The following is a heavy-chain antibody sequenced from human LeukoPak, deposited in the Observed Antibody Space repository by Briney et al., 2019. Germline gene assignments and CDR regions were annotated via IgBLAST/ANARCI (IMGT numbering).Heavy chain of an antibody. CDR3: ACSGYDY. V-gene: IGHV3-30*03. CDR1: GFTFSSYG. Sequence: PGGSLRLSCAASGFTFSSYGMHWVRPAPGKGLEWVAVISYDGSNKYYADSVKGRFTISRDNSKNTLYLQMNSLRAEDTAVYYCACSGYDYWGQGTLVTVSS. CDR2: ISYDGSNK. J-gene: IGHJ4*02. D-gene: IGHD6-19*01.